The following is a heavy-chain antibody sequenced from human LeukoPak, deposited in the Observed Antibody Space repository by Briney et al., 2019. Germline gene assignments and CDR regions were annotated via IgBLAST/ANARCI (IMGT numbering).Heavy chain of an antibody. Sequence: SETLSLTCAVYGGSFSGYYWSWIRQPPGKGLEWIGEINRSGSTNYNPSLKSRVTISVDTSKNQFSLKLSSVTAADTAVYYCAREHTGWFGELLFHYYFDYWGQGTLVTVSS. V-gene: IGHV4-34*01. CDR2: INRSGST. J-gene: IGHJ4*02. CDR1: GGSFSGYY. D-gene: IGHD3-10*01. CDR3: AREHTGWFGELLFHYYFDY.